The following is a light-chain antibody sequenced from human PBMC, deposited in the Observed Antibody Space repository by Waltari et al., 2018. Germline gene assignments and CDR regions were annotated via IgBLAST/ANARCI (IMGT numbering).Light chain of an antibody. J-gene: IGKJ2*03. Sequence: EMTQSPDSLPVSLGERATINCKSSQSVLYNFNNKNYLAWFQLKPGQPPKLLIRWASTRESGVPDRFSGSGSGTDFTLTISSLQTEDVAVYYCQQYLTLPYSFGQGTKLEIK. CDR3: QQYLTLPYS. V-gene: IGKV4-1*01. CDR1: QSVLYNFNNKNY. CDR2: WAS.